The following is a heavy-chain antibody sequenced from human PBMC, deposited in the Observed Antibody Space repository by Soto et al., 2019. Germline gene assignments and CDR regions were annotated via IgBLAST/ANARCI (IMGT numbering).Heavy chain of an antibody. D-gene: IGHD6-19*01. J-gene: IGHJ4*02. V-gene: IGHV4-39*01. CDR2: LYSGST. CDR1: GVSISSKNFY. CDR3: ATTRGIAVGGSFDY. Sequence: QLQLQESGPGLVKPSDTLSLTCTVSGVSISSKNFYWGWIRQSPGKGLEWIGTLYSGSTFATLSLRNRVTISVDTSKNQVFLKLSSVAAADTAIYYCATTRGIAVGGSFDYWVQGIQVTVSP.